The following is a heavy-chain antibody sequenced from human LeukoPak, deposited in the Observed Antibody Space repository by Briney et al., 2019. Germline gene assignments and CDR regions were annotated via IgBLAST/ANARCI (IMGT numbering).Heavy chain of an antibody. J-gene: IGHJ4*02. CDR3: ARGGY. Sequence: SETLSLTCAIYGGSFSGYYWSWIRQSPGKGLEWIGEINHSGSTNYNPSLKSRVTMSVDTPKNQFSLKLNSVTAADTAVYYCARGGYWGQGTLVTVSS. CDR1: GGSFSGYY. CDR2: INHSGST. V-gene: IGHV4-34*01.